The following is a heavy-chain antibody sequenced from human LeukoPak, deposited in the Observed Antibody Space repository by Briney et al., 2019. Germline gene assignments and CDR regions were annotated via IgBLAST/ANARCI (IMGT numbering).Heavy chain of an antibody. CDR1: GFTFSSYA. CDR2: ISGSGGST. V-gene: IGHV3-23*01. D-gene: IGHD4-17*01. J-gene: IGHJ4*02. CDR3: ARIMTTVRYFDY. Sequence: GSLRLSCAASGFTFSSYAMSWVRQAPGKGLEWVSAISGSGGSTYYADSVKGRFTISRDNSKNTLYLQMNSLRAEDTAVYYCARIMTTVRYFDYWGQGTLVTVSS.